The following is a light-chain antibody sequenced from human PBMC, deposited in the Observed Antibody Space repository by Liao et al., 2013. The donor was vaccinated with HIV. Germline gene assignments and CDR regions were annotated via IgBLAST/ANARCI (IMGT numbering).Light chain of an antibody. CDR1: KLGDKY. Sequence: SYELTQPPSVSVSPGQTASITCSGDKLGDKYACWYQQKPGQSPVLVIYQDNKRPSGIPERFSGSNSGNTATLTISGTQALDEADYYCQSADSSVVFGGGTKLTVL. CDR3: QSADSSVV. V-gene: IGLV3-1*01. J-gene: IGLJ2*01. CDR2: QDN.